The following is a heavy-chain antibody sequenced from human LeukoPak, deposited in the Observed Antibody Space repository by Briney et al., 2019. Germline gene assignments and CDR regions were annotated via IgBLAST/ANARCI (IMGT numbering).Heavy chain of an antibody. J-gene: IGHJ3*02. Sequence: SETLSLTCSVSGGSISSYYWSWIRQPPGKGLEWIGYIYYSGRTSYNPSLKSRVTISVDTSKNQFSLKLSSVTAADTAVYYCARPDYYDSSGYRRDAFDIWGQGTMVTVSS. CDR1: GGSISSYY. CDR2: IYYSGRT. D-gene: IGHD3-22*01. CDR3: ARPDYYDSSGYRRDAFDI. V-gene: IGHV4-59*12.